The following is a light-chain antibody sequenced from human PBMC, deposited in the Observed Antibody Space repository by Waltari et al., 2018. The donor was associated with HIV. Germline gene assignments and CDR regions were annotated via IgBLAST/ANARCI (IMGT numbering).Light chain of an antibody. Sequence: QSVLTQPPSASGTPGQRVTTSCSGRSSNIGDTTVNWYQHLPGTAPKLLIYTNTQRPSGVPDRFSGSKSGTSASLAISGLQSEDEADYYCATWDDSLNGHVVFGGGTKLTVL. CDR3: ATWDDSLNGHVV. J-gene: IGLJ2*01. V-gene: IGLV1-44*01. CDR2: TNT. CDR1: SSNIGDTT.